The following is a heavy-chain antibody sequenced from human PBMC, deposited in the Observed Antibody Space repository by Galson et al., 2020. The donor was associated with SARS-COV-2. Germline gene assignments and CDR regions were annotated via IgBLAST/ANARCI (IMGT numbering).Heavy chain of an antibody. V-gene: IGHV3-20*01. CDR1: GFTFDDYG. Sequence: GGSLRLSCAASGFTFDDYGMSWVRQAPGKGLEWVSSINWNGGSTGYADSVKGRFTVSRDNAKNSLYLQMNSLRAEDTALYHCARGGGSYYVLSAQYYMDVWGKGTTVTVSS. J-gene: IGHJ6*03. CDR3: ARGGGSYYVLSAQYYMDV. CDR2: INWNGGST. D-gene: IGHD1-26*01.